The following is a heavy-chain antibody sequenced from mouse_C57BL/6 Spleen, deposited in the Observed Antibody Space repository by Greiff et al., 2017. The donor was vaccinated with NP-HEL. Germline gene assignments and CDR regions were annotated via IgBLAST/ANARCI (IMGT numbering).Heavy chain of an antibody. J-gene: IGHJ3*01. CDR1: GYTFTSYW. CDR2: IHPNSGST. V-gene: IGHV1-64*01. Sequence: QVQLQQSGAELVKPGASVKLSCKASGYTFTSYWMHWVKQRPGQGLEWIGMIHPNSGSTNYNEKFKSKATLTVDKSSSTAYMQLSSLTSEDSAVYYCASLNLLLGFAYWGQGTLVTVSA. CDR3: ASLNLLLGFAY. D-gene: IGHD1-1*01.